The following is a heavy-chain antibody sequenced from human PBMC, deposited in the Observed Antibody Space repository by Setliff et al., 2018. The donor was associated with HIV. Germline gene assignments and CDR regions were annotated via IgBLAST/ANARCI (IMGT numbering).Heavy chain of an antibody. V-gene: IGHV3-48*04. Sequence: LRLSCAASGFTFSSFSMHWARQAPGKGLEWISYITSATNTVDYADSVKGRFTVSRDNAKNSLYLQMNNLTVEDTAVYFCARDLQGSFNGYLHYWGQGTLVTVSS. CDR2: ITSATNTV. D-gene: IGHD6-13*01. CDR1: GFTFSSFS. J-gene: IGHJ4*02. CDR3: ARDLQGSFNGYLHY.